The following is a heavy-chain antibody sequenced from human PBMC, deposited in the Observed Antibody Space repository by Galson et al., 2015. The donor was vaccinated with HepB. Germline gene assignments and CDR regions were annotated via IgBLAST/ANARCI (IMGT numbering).Heavy chain of an antibody. CDR1: GFTFSDFY. D-gene: IGHD4-17*01. CDR3: ARQNYGDYVLDY. Sequence: SLRLSCAASGFTFSDFYMSWIRQAPGKGLERVSYISSRGGTIYYADSVKGRFTISRDNAKNSLYLQMNSLRAEDTAVYYCARQNYGDYVLDYWGQGTLVTVSS. J-gene: IGHJ4*02. V-gene: IGHV3-11*01. CDR2: ISSRGGTI.